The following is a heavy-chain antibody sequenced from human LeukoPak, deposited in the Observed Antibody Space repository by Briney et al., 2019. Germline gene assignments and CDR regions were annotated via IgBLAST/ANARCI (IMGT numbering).Heavy chain of an antibody. V-gene: IGHV4-4*02. CDR3: ARVGVAGPHLYDS. CDR1: GDSVSSTNW. Sequence: PSETLSLTCGVSGDSVSSTNWWGWLRQPPGKGLEWIGDVHHNWGAHYHPSLQGRVTISIDKSNNQFSLQLTSMTAADTAIYYCARVGVAGPHLYDSWGQGTLVTVSS. CDR2: VHHNWGA. J-gene: IGHJ4*02. D-gene: IGHD6-19*01.